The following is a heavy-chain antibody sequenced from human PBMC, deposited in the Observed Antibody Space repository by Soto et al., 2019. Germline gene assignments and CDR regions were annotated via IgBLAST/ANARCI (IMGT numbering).Heavy chain of an antibody. CDR3: TTDPVTMIVVVPSSG. V-gene: IGHV1-8*01. CDR2: MNPNSGKI. J-gene: IGHJ4*02. CDR1: GYTFTNYD. Sequence: ASVKVSCKASGYTFTNYDINWVRQATGQGPEYMGWMNPNSGKIGYVQKFQGRVTMTSNTSISTAYMELSSLKTEDTAVYYCTTDPVTMIVVVPSSGWGQGTLVTVSS. D-gene: IGHD3-22*01.